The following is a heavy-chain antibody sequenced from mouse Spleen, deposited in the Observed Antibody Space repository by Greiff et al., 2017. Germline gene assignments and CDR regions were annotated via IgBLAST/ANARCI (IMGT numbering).Heavy chain of an antibody. CDR2: INPYNGGT. J-gene: IGHJ2*01. D-gene: IGHD2-14*01. Sequence: EVQLQQSGPVLVKPGASVKMSCKASGYTFTDYYMNWVKQSHGKSLEWIGVINPYNGGTSYNQKFKGKATLTVDKSSSTAYMELNSLTSEDSAVYYCARATIGPVYYFDYWGQGTTLTVSS. V-gene: IGHV1-19*01. CDR1: GYTFTDYY. CDR3: ARATIGPVYYFDY.